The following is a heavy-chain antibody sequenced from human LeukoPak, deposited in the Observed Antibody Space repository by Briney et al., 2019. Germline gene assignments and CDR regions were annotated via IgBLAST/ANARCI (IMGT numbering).Heavy chain of an antibody. CDR1: GYTFTAYY. Sequence: ASVKVSCKASGYTFTAYYVHWVRQAPGQGLEWMGWIDPDRGGTNFAQKFQGRVTMTRGTSITTAFLEVSRLTSDDTAVYYCARGRDGGSRRGLWNYFDYWGQGTLVTVSS. V-gene: IGHV1-2*02. CDR3: ARGRDGGSRRGLWNYFDY. CDR2: IDPDRGGT. J-gene: IGHJ4*02. D-gene: IGHD1-26*01.